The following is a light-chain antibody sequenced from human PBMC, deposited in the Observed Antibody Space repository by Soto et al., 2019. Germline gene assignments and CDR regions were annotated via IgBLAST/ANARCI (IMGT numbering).Light chain of an antibody. CDR1: QSISSY. Sequence: DIQITQSPSSLSASVGDRVTITCRASQSISSYLNWYQQKPGKAPKLLIYDASDLETGVPSRFSGSGSGTGFTFTIICLQPEDFATYYCPQYDNLPITFCQGTILEI. V-gene: IGKV1-33*01. J-gene: IGKJ5*01. CDR3: PQYDNLPIT. CDR2: DAS.